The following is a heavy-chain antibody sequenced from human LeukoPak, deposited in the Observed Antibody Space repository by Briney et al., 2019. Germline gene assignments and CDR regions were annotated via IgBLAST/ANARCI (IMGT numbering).Heavy chain of an antibody. CDR3: ARGWEVHGSWFDP. J-gene: IGHJ5*02. CDR2: IYYSGST. D-gene: IGHD1-26*01. CDR1: GGPIGSFY. Sequence: SETLSLTCTVSGGPIGSFYWSWIRQPPGKGLEWMGYIYYSGSTDYNPSLKSRVTVSLDTSKNQVSLKLSSVTAADTAVYYCARGWEVHGSWFDPWGQGTLVTVSS. V-gene: IGHV4-59*01.